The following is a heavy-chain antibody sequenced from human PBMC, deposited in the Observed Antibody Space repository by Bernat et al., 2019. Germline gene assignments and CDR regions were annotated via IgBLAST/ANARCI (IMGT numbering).Heavy chain of an antibody. V-gene: IGHV3-7*03. CDR3: ASAPEWLYYYGMDV. D-gene: IGHD3-3*01. CDR2: IKQDGSEK. CDR1: GFTFSSYW. Sequence: EVQLVESGGGLVQPGGSLRLSCAASGFTFSSYWMSWVRQAPGKGLECVANIKQDGSEKYYVDSVKGRFTISRDNAKNSLYLQMNSLRAEDTAVYYCASAPEWLYYYGMDVWGQGTTVTVSS. J-gene: IGHJ6*02.